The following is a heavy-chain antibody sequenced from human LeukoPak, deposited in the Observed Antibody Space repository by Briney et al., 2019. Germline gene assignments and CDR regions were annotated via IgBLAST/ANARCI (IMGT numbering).Heavy chain of an antibody. CDR1: GFTFSNAW. D-gene: IGHD2-2*01. J-gene: IGHJ5*01. CDR3: AKDRHAPGRYCSSTSCFPFDS. Sequence: GGSLRLSCAASGFTFSNAWMSWARQAPGKGLEFVSSISGGGGSTYYADSVKGRFTISRDNTKNTLYLQMNSLRAEDTAVYYCAKDRHAPGRYCSSTSCFPFDSWGQGTLVTVSS. CDR2: ISGGGGST. V-gene: IGHV3-23*01.